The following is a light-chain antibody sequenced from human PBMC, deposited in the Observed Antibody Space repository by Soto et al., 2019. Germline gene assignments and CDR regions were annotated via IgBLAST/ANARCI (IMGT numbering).Light chain of an antibody. Sequence: EIVLTQSPGTLSLSPGERATLSCRASQSVSSSYLAWYQQKPGQAPRLLIYGASSRATGIPDRFSGSGSGTDFTLTISRLEPEDFAVYYCQQYGSSPLLTFGPGNKVDIK. CDR3: QQYGSSPLLT. CDR2: GAS. CDR1: QSVSSSY. J-gene: IGKJ3*01. V-gene: IGKV3-20*01.